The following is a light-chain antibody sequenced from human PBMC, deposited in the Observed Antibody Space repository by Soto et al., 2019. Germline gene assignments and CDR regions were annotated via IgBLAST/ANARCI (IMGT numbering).Light chain of an antibody. V-gene: IGKV1-33*01. CDR1: QGITNY. J-gene: IGKJ3*01. Sequence: DLQMTQSPSSLSASVGDRVTITCQASQGITNYLNWYQQKPGKAPKLLIYDASNLETGVPSRFSGSGSGTDFTFTISSLQPEDLATYYCQQYDNLPFTFGPGTKVDIK. CDR2: DAS. CDR3: QQYDNLPFT.